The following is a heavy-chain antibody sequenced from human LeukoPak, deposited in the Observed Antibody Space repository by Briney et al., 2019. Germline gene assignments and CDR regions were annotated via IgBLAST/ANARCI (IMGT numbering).Heavy chain of an antibody. J-gene: IGHJ4*02. V-gene: IGHV4-34*01. Sequence: SETLSLTCAVYGGSFSGYYWSWIRQPPGKGLEWIGEINHSGSTNYNPSLKSRVTISVDTSKNQFSLKLSSVTAADTAVYYCANSSEQQLDFDYWGQGTLVTVSS. CDR2: INHSGST. CDR3: ANSSEQQLDFDY. CDR1: GGSFSGYY. D-gene: IGHD6-13*01.